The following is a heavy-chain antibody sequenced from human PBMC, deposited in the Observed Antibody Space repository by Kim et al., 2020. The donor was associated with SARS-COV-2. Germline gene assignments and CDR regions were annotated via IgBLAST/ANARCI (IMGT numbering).Heavy chain of an antibody. J-gene: IGHJ4*02. V-gene: IGHV3-30*18. CDR2: ISYDGSNK. D-gene: IGHD5-18*01. CDR1: GFTFSSYG. CDR3: EKGPPMVIRYYFDY. Sequence: GGSLRLSCAASGFTFSSYGMHWVRQAPGKGLEWVAVISYDGSNKYYADSVKGRFTISRDNSKNTLYLQMNSLRAEDTAVYYCEKGPPMVIRYYFDYWGQGTRVSVSS.